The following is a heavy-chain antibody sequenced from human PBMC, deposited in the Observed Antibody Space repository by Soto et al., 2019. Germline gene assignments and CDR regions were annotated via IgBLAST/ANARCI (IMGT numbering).Heavy chain of an antibody. CDR3: SRSTLFCSGGNCHFHP. CDR2: IYPGDSDT. Sequence: GAAQKISWEGSGNSFTSYWSGWVHQMAGKGLEWMGIIYPGDSDTRYGPSFQGQVTISADKSTNPAYLQWSSLKASDTAMYYCSRSTLFCSGGNCHFHPWGQGTLVTVSS. D-gene: IGHD2-15*01. J-gene: IGHJ5*02. CDR1: GNSFTSYW. V-gene: IGHV5-51*07.